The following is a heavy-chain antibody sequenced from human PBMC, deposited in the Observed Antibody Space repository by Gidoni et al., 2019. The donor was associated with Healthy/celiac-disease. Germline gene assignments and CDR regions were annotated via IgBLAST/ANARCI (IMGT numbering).Heavy chain of an antibody. V-gene: IGHV3-15*01. J-gene: IGHJ4*02. CDR3: TTYGSGSYFTSPFDY. CDR2: IKSKTDGGTT. D-gene: IGHD3-10*01. Sequence: APGKGLEWVGRIKSKTDGGTTDYAAPVKGRFTISRDDSKNTLYLQMNSLKTEDTAVYYCTTYGSGSYFTSPFDYWGQGTLVTVSS.